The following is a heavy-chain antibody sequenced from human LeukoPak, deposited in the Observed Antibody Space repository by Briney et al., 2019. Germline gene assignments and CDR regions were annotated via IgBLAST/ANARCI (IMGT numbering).Heavy chain of an antibody. CDR3: ARASGDYVQRSFDI. J-gene: IGHJ3*02. CDR2: ISPSSSTI. V-gene: IGHV3-48*02. D-gene: IGHD4-17*01. CDR1: GFAFSSYS. Sequence: PGGSLRLSCAASGFAFSSYSMNWVRQTPGRGLEWVSYISPSSSTIYYADSVKGRFTISRDNAKNSLYLQMNNLRDEDTAVYYCARASGDYVQRSFDIWGQGTMVTVSS.